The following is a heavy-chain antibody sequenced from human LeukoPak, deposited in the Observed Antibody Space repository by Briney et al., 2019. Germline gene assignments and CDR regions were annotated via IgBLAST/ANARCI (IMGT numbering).Heavy chain of an antibody. J-gene: IGHJ3*01. CDR2: IYSGGST. V-gene: IGHV3-53*01. Sequence: GGSLRLSCAASGFTVSSNYMSWVRQAPGKGLEWVSVIYSGGSTYYADSVKGRFTISRDNSKNTLYLQMNSLRVEDTAVYYCARVTGSSSWYAGAFDVWGQGTMVTDSS. CDR3: ARVTGSSSWYAGAFDV. D-gene: IGHD6-13*01. CDR1: GFTVSSNY.